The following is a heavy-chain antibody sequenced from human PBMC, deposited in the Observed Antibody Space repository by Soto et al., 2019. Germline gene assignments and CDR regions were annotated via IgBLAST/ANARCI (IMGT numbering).Heavy chain of an antibody. CDR1: GGSISSGGYS. J-gene: IGHJ4*02. Sequence: QVQLQESGSGLVKPSQTLSLTCAVSGGSISSGGYSWSWIRQPPGKGLEWIGNIYHSGSTYYTPSPKSRVTISMDTSKNQFSLKLNSVTAADTAVYYCARGHDANNDWGQGTLVTVSS. CDR2: IYHSGST. CDR3: ARGHDANND. D-gene: IGHD2-8*01. V-gene: IGHV4-30-2*01.